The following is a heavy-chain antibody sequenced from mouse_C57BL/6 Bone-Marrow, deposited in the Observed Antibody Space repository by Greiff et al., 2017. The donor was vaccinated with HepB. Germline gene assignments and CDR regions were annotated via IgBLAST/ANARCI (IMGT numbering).Heavy chain of an antibody. CDR2: IYPGDGDT. V-gene: IGHV1-82*01. Sequence: QVQLQQSGPELVKPGASVKISCKASGYAFSSSWMNWVKQRPGKGLEWIGRIYPGDGDTNYNGKFKGKATLTADKSSSTAYMPLSSLTSEDSAVYFCLPYGNLFAYWGQGTLVTVSA. D-gene: IGHD2-1*01. J-gene: IGHJ3*01. CDR1: GYAFSSSW. CDR3: LPYGNLFAY.